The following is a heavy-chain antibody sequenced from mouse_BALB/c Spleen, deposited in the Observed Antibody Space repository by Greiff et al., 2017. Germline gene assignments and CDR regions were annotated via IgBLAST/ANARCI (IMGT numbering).Heavy chain of an antibody. CDR2: IAPGSGST. J-gene: IGHJ4*01. CDR3: ARSDRYDAMDY. CDR1: GYTFTSYW. V-gene: IGHV1S41*01. Sequence: DLVKPGASVKLSCKASGYTFTSYWINWIKQRPGQGLEWIGRIAPGSGSTYYNEMFKGKATLTVDTSSSTAYIQLSSLSSEDSAVYFCARSDRYDAMDYWGQGTSVTVSA. D-gene: IGHD2-14*01.